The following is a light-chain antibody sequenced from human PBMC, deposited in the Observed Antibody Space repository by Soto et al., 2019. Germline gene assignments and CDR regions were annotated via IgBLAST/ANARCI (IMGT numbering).Light chain of an antibody. Sequence: DIQMTQSPSTLSASVGDRVTNTCRASQSISSWLAWYQQKPGKAPKVLIFDASSLESGVPSRFSGSGSGTEFTLTISSLQPDDFATYYCQQYNVYWTFGQGTKVDI. J-gene: IGKJ1*01. CDR1: QSISSW. CDR3: QQYNVYWT. CDR2: DAS. V-gene: IGKV1-5*01.